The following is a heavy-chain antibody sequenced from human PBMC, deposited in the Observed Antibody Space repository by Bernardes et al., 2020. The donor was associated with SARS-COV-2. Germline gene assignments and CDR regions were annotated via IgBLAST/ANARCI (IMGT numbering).Heavy chain of an antibody. CDR3: AKQLPGYSGYAGEIN. Sequence: GVSLRLSCAASGFTFSSYAMSWVRQAPGNGLEWVSSISGSGGSTYYADSVKGRFTISRDNSKNTLYLQMNSLRAEDTAVYYCAKQLPGYSGYAGEINWGQGTLVTVSS. V-gene: IGHV3-23*01. D-gene: IGHD5-12*01. CDR1: GFTFSSYA. J-gene: IGHJ4*02. CDR2: ISGSGGST.